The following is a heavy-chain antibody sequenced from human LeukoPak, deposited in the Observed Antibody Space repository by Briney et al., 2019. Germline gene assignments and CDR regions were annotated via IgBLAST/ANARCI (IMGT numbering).Heavy chain of an antibody. CDR1: GFTFSSYT. CDR2: ISGSNSYI. D-gene: IGHD2-21*01. V-gene: IGHV3-21*01. CDR3: AKDNSGAFDI. Sequence: GGSLRLSCAASGFTFSSYTMYWIRQAPGKGLEWVSSISGSNSYIFYADSVKGRFTVSRDNAKDSLYLQMNSLRAEDAAVYYCAKDNSGAFDIWGQGTMVTVSS. J-gene: IGHJ3*02.